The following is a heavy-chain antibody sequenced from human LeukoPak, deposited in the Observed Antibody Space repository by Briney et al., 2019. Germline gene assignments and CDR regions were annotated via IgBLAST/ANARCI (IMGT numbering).Heavy chain of an antibody. J-gene: IGHJ4*02. CDR1: GGSITGHY. V-gene: IGHV4-59*11. D-gene: IGHD5-12*01. Sequence: PSETLSLTCSVSGGSITGHYWNWIRQPPGKGLEWIGYIYNSGSTNYNPSLKSRVTISVDTSKNQFSLRLNSVTAADTAVYFCMGGTGWLPEYWGQGTLVTVSS. CDR3: MGGTGWLPEY. CDR2: IYNSGST.